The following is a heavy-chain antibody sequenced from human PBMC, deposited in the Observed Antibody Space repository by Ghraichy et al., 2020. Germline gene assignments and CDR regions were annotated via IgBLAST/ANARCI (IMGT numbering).Heavy chain of an antibody. D-gene: IGHD3-22*01. CDR2: ISGSGGST. J-gene: IGHJ6*02. CDR3: AKDDPGQNSSGRDVEEGYYYGMDV. Sequence: GGSLRLSCAASGFTFSSYAMSWVRQAPGKGLEWVSAISGSGGSTYYADSVKGRFTISRDNSKNTLYLQMNSLRAEDTAVYYCAKDDPGQNSSGRDVEEGYYYGMDVWGQGTTVTVSS. V-gene: IGHV3-23*01. CDR1: GFTFSSYA.